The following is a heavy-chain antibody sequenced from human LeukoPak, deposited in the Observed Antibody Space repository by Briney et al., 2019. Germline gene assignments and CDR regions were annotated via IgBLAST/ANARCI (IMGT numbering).Heavy chain of an antibody. CDR1: GGSISSSSYY. CDR3: ARLYTSHRPDYFDY. D-gene: IGHD2-2*02. J-gene: IGHJ4*02. Sequence: SETLSLTCTVSGGSISSSSYYWGWIRQPPGKGLEWIGSIYYSGSTYSNPSLKSRVTISVDTSKNQFSLKRNSVTAADTAVYYCARLYTSHRPDYFDYWGQGTLVTVSS. CDR2: IYYSGST. V-gene: IGHV4-39*01.